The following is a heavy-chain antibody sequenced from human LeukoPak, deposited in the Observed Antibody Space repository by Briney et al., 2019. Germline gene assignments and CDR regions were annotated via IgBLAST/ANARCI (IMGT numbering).Heavy chain of an antibody. Sequence: GGSLRLSCAASGFTFSDYNMRWIRQAPGKGLEWVSSISRSGSTKYYADSVKGRFTISRDNAKNSLFLQMNSLRAEDTAVYYCAKGFSGGYSYGYGTWFDPWGQGTLVTVSS. J-gene: IGHJ5*02. CDR3: AKGFSGGYSYGYGTWFDP. CDR2: ISRSGSTK. CDR1: GFTFSDYN. D-gene: IGHD5-18*01. V-gene: IGHV3-11*01.